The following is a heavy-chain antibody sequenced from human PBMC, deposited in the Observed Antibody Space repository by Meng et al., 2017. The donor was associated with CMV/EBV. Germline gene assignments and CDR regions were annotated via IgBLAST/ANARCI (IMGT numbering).Heavy chain of an antibody. CDR2: IYTSGST. J-gene: IGHJ4*02. Sequence: QVQLQESGPGLVNPSETLSPTCTASGGSSRSYYWSWIRQPAGKGLEWIGRIYTSGSTNYNPSLKSRVTMSVDTSKNQFSLKLNSVTAADTAVYYCARDSRGWYQQFDYWGQGTLVTVSS. CDR1: GGSSRSYY. CDR3: ARDSRGWYQQFDY. D-gene: IGHD6-19*01. V-gene: IGHV4-4*07.